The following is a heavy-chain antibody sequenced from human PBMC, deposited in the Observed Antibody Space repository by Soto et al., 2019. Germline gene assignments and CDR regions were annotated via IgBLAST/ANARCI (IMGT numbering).Heavy chain of an antibody. J-gene: IGHJ4*02. Sequence: GGSLRLSCAASGFTFSSYSMNWVRQAPGKGLEWVSYISSSSSTIYYADSVKGRFTISRDNAKNSLYLQMNSLRAEDTAVYYCARETVIVVVPAAIGGGPDYWGQGTLVTVSS. CDR3: ARETVIVVVPAAIGGGPDY. CDR1: GFTFSSYS. CDR2: ISSSSSTI. V-gene: IGHV3-48*01. D-gene: IGHD2-2*01.